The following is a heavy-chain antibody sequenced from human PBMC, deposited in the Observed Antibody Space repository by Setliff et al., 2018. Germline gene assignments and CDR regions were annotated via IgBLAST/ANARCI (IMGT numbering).Heavy chain of an antibody. Sequence: SVKVSCKASGGTFSSYAISWVRQAPGQGLEWMGGIIPIFGTANYAQKFQGRVTITADESTSTAYMELSSLRSEDTAVYYCARDSRGLVPAAIEGFYYYYGMDVWGQGTTVTVSS. CDR1: GGTFSSYA. CDR2: IIPIFGTA. J-gene: IGHJ6*02. V-gene: IGHV1-69*13. CDR3: ARDSRGLVPAAIEGFYYYYGMDV. D-gene: IGHD2-2*02.